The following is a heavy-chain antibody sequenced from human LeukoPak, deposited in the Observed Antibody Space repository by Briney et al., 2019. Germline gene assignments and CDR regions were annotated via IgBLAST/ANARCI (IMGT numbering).Heavy chain of an antibody. D-gene: IGHD4-23*01. CDR3: ARVDYGGRNWFDP. J-gene: IGHJ5*02. CDR2: IYYSGST. Sequence: SQTLSLTCTVSGVSISSGGYYWSWIRQHPGKGLEWIGYIYYSGSTYCNPSLKSRVTISVDTSKNQFSLKLSSVTAADTAVYYCARVDYGGRNWFDPWGQGTLVTVSS. CDR1: GVSISSGGYY. V-gene: IGHV4-31*03.